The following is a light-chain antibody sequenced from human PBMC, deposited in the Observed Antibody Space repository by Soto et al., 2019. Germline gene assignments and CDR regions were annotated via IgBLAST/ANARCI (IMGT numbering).Light chain of an antibody. CDR1: SSDVGAYNY. V-gene: IGLV2-11*01. Sequence: QPALTQPRSVSGSPGQSVTISCTGTSSDVGAYNYVSWYQQHPGKAPKLMTYDVSKRPSGVPDRFSGSKSGNTASLTISGLKAEDEADYYCCSYADNYSYVFGIGTKVTVL. CDR3: CSYADNYSYV. J-gene: IGLJ1*01. CDR2: DVS.